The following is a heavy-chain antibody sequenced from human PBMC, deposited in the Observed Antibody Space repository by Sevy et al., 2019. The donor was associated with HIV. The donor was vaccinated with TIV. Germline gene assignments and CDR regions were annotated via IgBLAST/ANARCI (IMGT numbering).Heavy chain of an antibody. CDR1: GYSFTSHW. J-gene: IGHJ4*02. Sequence: GESLKISCKGSGYSFTSHWIGWVRHMPGKGLEWMGIIFPDDSETRYNPSFQGQVTFSADKSINTAYLQWGSLKASDTAMYYCATSRSGYFDSSGYYIYWGQGTLVTVSS. CDR2: IFPDDSET. V-gene: IGHV5-51*01. D-gene: IGHD3-22*01. CDR3: ATSRSGYFDSSGYYIY.